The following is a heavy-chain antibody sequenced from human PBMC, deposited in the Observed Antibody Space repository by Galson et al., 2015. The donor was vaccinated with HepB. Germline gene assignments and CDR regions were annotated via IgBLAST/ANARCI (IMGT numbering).Heavy chain of an antibody. CDR2: ISYDGSNK. D-gene: IGHD3-22*01. J-gene: IGHJ4*02. CDR1: GFSFSSFP. V-gene: IGHV3-30-3*01. Sequence: SLRLSCAASGFSFSSFPMHWVRQAPGKGLEWVAVISYDGSNKYYADSVKGRFTISRDNSKNTLYLQMNSLRAEDTAVYYCARDSSGYSHPIYYFDYWGLGTLVTVSS. CDR3: ARDSSGYSHPIYYFDY.